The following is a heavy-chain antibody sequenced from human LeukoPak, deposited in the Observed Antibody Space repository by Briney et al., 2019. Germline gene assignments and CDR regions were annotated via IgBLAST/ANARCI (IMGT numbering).Heavy chain of an antibody. CDR3: ARASYDFWSGPTMDPYYFEY. V-gene: IGHV4-4*07. CDR1: GGSISSYY. D-gene: IGHD3-3*01. Sequence: SETLSLTCTVSGGSISSYYWSWIRQPAGKGLEWIGRIYTSGSTNYNPSLKSRVTMSVDTSKNQFSLKLSSVTAADTAVYYCARASYDFWSGPTMDPYYFEYWGQGTLVTVSS. CDR2: IYTSGST. J-gene: IGHJ4*02.